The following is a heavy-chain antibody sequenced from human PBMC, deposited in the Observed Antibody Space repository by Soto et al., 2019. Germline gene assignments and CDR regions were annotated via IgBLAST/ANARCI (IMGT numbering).Heavy chain of an antibody. CDR2: IIPIFTTT. J-gene: IGHJ3*02. D-gene: IGHD6-13*01. Sequence: QVHLVQSGAEVKKPGSSVKVSCKAPGGTFSNHAINWVRQAPGQGLEWMGRIIPIFTTTNYAQKFQGRVRMTADESTTTAYMELSSLKHDGTAVYYCAREVAADGTFREDVFDIWGQGTLVTVSS. V-gene: IGHV1-69*12. CDR3: AREVAADGTFREDVFDI. CDR1: GGTFSNHA.